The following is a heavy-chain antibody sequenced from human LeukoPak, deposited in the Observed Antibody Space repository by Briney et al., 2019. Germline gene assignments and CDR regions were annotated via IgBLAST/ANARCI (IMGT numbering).Heavy chain of an antibody. CDR2: IYSGGST. J-gene: IGHJ4*02. D-gene: IGHD3-9*01. CDR3: ARWGHYDILTGYSYYFDY. V-gene: IGHV3-66*01. CDR1: GFTVSSNY. Sequence: GGSLRLSCAASGFTVSSNYMSWVRQAPGKGLEWVSVIYSGGSTYYADSVKGRFTISRDNSKNTLYLQMNSLRAEDTAVYYCARWGHYDILTGYSYYFDYWGQGTLVTVSP.